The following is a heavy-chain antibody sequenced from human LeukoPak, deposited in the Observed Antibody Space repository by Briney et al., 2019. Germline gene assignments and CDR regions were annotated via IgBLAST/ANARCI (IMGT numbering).Heavy chain of an antibody. Sequence: GGSLRLSCTASGFTFSDHYMSWFRLSPGKGLEWLSYITSSGSITDYADSVKGRFTISRDNAKNTMFLKMNSLRPEDTAVYYCARDPDYGDPEWGQGTLVTVSS. CDR3: ARDPDYGDPE. CDR2: ITSSGSIT. V-gene: IGHV3-11*01. J-gene: IGHJ4*02. D-gene: IGHD4-17*01. CDR1: GFTFSDHY.